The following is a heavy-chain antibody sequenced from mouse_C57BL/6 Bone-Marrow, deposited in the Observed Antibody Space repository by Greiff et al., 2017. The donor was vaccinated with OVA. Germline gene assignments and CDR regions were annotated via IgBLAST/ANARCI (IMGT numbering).Heavy chain of an antibody. CDR2: IYPRSGNT. Sequence: QVQLQQSGAELARPGASVKLSCKASGYTFTSYGISWVKQRTGQGLEWIGEIYPRSGNTYSNEKFKGKATLTADKSSSTAYMELRSLTSEDSAVYFCARAGFYYDYDVWFAYWGQGTLVTVSA. J-gene: IGHJ3*01. CDR3: ARAGFYYDYDVWFAY. D-gene: IGHD2-4*01. V-gene: IGHV1-81*01. CDR1: GYTFTSYG.